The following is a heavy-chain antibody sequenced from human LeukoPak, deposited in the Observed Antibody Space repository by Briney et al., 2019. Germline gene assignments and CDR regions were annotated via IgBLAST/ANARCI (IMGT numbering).Heavy chain of an antibody. CDR3: AKDGYDYGDCWGFFDY. J-gene: IGHJ4*02. V-gene: IGHV3-23*01. CDR2: ISGSGGST. Sequence: GGSLRLSCAASGFNFNNYWMSWLRQAPGKGLEWVSAISGSGGSTYYADSVKGRFTISRDNSKNTLYLQMNSLRAEDTAVYYCAKDGYDYGDCWGFFDYWGQGTLVTVSS. CDR1: GFNFNNYW. D-gene: IGHD4-17*01.